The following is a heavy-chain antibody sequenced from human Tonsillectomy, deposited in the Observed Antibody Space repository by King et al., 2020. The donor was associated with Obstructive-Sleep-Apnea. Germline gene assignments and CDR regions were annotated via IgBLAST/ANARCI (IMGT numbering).Heavy chain of an antibody. Sequence: QLVQSGGDLVQPGGSLRLSCAASVFTFSRCSMGWVRQAPGKGLEWVSGLTASGIITYYAASVKGRFTISRDNSKNTLYLQLNSLRADDTAVYYCAKDLRGPEAGTWYFDYWGQGTLVTVSS. CDR3: AKDLRGPEAGTWYFDY. CDR1: VFTFSRCS. J-gene: IGHJ4*02. D-gene: IGHD6-13*01. CDR2: LTASGIIT. V-gene: IGHV3-23*04.